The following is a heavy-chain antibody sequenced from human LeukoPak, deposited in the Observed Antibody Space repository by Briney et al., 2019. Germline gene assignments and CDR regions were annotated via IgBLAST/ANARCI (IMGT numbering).Heavy chain of an antibody. CDR3: ARDGIRATVTTVLYWYFDL. V-gene: IGHV1-69*13. CDR1: GGTFSSYA. J-gene: IGHJ2*01. CDR2: IIPIFGTA. D-gene: IGHD4-17*01. Sequence: VKVSCKASGGTFSSYAISWVRQAPGQGLEWMGGIIPIFGTANYAQKFQGRVTITTDESTSTAYMELSSLRSEDTAVYYCARDGIRATVTTVLYWYFDLWGRGTLVTVSS.